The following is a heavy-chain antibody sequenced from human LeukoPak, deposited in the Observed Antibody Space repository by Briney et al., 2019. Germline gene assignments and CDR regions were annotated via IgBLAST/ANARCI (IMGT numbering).Heavy chain of an antibody. CDR3: ARDGANKVRGVHYFYMDI. Sequence: GTSVKVSCKASGYTFARYYIHWVRRAPGQGLEWVGRINPNSGGTNYAQKFQGRVTMTRDTSISTAYMELSSLRSDDTAVYYCARDGANKVRGVHYFYMDIWGKGTTVTVSS. V-gene: IGHV1-2*06. CDR2: INPNSGGT. CDR1: GYTFARYY. J-gene: IGHJ6*03. D-gene: IGHD3-10*01.